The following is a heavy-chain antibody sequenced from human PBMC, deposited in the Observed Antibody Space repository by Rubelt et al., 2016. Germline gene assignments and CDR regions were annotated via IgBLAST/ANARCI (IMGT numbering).Heavy chain of an antibody. Sequence: QAPGQGLEWMGWINPNSGGTNYAQKFQGRVTMTRDTSISTAYMELSRLRSDDTAVYYCARGAYNWNDSAFQHWGQGTLVTVSS. CDR3: ARGAYNWNDSAFQH. V-gene: IGHV1-2*02. CDR2: INPNSGGT. J-gene: IGHJ1*01. D-gene: IGHD1-1*01.